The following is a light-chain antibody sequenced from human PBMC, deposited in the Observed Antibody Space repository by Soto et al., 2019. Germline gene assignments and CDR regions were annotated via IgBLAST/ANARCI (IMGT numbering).Light chain of an antibody. CDR1: SSDVGGYNY. Sequence: QSVLTQPPSASGSPGQSVTISCTGTSSDVGGYNYVSWYQQHAGKGPKLMIYEVTKRPSGVPDRFSGSKFGNTASLTVSGLQADDEAAYYCSSFAGSDSVVFGGGTKVTVL. V-gene: IGLV2-8*01. CDR2: EVT. J-gene: IGLJ2*01. CDR3: SSFAGSDSVV.